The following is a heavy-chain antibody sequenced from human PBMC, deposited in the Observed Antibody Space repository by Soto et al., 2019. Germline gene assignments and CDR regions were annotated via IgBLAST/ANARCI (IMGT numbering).Heavy chain of an antibody. Sequence: QVQLQESGPGLVKPSQTLSLTCTVSGGSISSGGYYWSWLRQHPGKGLEWIGYIYYSGSTYYNPSIMSRVTISVATSKNQFSLKLSSVTAADTAVYYCARGGSGLEHGYFDLWGRGTLVTVSS. CDR2: IYYSGST. V-gene: IGHV4-31*03. J-gene: IGHJ2*01. CDR1: GGSISSGGYY. D-gene: IGHD2-15*01. CDR3: ARGGSGLEHGYFDL.